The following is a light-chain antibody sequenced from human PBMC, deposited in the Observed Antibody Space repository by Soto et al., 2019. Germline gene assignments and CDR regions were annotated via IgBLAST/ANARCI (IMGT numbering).Light chain of an antibody. CDR3: QQYSSYWT. Sequence: EIVMTHSPATLSVSPWERATLSCRASQSVSSNLAWYQQKPGQAPRLLIYGASTRATGIPARFSGSGSGTEFTLTISSLQPDDFATYYCQQYSSYWTFAQGTKVDIK. J-gene: IGKJ1*01. CDR2: GAS. V-gene: IGKV3-15*01. CDR1: QSVSSN.